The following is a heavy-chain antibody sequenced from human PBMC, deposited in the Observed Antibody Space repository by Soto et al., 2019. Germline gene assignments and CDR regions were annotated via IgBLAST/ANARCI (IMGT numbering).Heavy chain of an antibody. CDR2: ISGSGDNT. V-gene: IGHV3-23*01. CDR3: AKDLGTDDFWSAYYTYYYMDV. D-gene: IGHD3-3*01. CDR1: GFTFSSYA. Sequence: EVQLLESGGGLVQPGGSRRLSGAASGFTFSSYALNWVRRAPGRGREWVSVISGSGDNTYYADSVKGRFTISRDNSKNTLYLQMNSLRAEDTAVYYCAKDLGTDDFWSAYYTYYYMDVWGKGTTVTVSS. J-gene: IGHJ6*03.